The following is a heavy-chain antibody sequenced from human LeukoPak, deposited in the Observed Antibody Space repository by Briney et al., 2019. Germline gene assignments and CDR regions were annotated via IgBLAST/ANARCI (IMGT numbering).Heavy chain of an antibody. V-gene: IGHV4-38-2*02. J-gene: IGHJ4*02. CDR2: IYNSGST. Sequence: SETLPLTCPASGYSISSGYYWSWIRQPPGKGLEWIGRIYNSGSTGYDPSLTGRVTMSVDTSKNQSSMKLSSVTAADTAVYYCAREIGGYTYGYVPREVSYYFDYWGQGTLVTVSS. CDR3: AREIGGYTYGYVPREVSYYFDY. CDR1: GYSISSGYY. D-gene: IGHD5-18*01.